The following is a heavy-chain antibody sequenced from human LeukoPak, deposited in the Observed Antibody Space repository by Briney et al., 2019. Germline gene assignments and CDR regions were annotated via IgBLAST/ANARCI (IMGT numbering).Heavy chain of an antibody. CDR2: IYSGDSDT. CDR3: AREAGLGIAVAGTGDAFDI. CDR1: GYSFTSYW. V-gene: IGHV5-51*01. Sequence: GESLKISCKGSGYSFTSYWIGWVRQMPGKGLEWMWIIYSGDSDTRYSPSFQGQVTISADKSISTAYLQWSSLKASDTAMYYCAREAGLGIAVAGTGDAFDIWGQGTMVTVSS. D-gene: IGHD6-19*01. J-gene: IGHJ3*02.